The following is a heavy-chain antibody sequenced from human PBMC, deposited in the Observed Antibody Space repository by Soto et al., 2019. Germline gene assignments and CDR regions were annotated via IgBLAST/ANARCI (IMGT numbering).Heavy chain of an antibody. V-gene: IGHV1-2*04. D-gene: IGHD4-17*01. CDR2: INPNSGGT. Sequence: ASVKVSCKASGYTFTGYYMHRVRQAPGQGLEWMGWINPNSGGTNYAQKFQGWVTMTRDTSISTAYMELSRLRSDDTAVYYCAGGGATVTSTHYYYYYMDVWGKGTTVTVSS. CDR1: GYTFTGYY. J-gene: IGHJ6*03. CDR3: AGGGATVTSTHYYYYYMDV.